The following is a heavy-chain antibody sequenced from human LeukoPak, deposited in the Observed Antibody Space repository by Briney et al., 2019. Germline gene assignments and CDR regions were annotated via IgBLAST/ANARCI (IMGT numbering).Heavy chain of an antibody. V-gene: IGHV1-69*04. J-gene: IGHJ4*02. CDR1: GGTFSSYA. Sequence: ASVKVSCKASGGTFSSYAISWVRQAPGQGLEWMGRIIPILGIANYAQKFQGRVTITADKSTSTAYMELRSLRSDDTAVYYCARPVGGSYRYWGQGTLVTVSS. CDR3: ARPVGGSYRY. CDR2: IIPILGIA. D-gene: IGHD1-26*01.